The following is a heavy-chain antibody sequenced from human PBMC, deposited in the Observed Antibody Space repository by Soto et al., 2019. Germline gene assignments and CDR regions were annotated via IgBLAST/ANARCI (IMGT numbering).Heavy chain of an antibody. J-gene: IGHJ4*02. CDR1: GFTFSSYA. V-gene: IGHV3-23*01. Sequence: EVQLLESGGGLVQPGGSLRLSCAASGFTFSSYAMSWVRQAPGKGLEWVSAISGSGGSTYYADSVKGRFTISRDNSKNTLYLQMSSLRAEDTAVYDCSKVVGATFSLDYWGQGTLVTGSS. CDR3: SKVVGATFSLDY. D-gene: IGHD1-26*01. CDR2: ISGSGGST.